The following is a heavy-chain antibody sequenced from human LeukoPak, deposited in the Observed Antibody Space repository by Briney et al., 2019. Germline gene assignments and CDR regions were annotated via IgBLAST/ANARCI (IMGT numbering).Heavy chain of an antibody. J-gene: IGHJ4*02. V-gene: IGHV1-2*02. CDR2: INPNSGGT. CDR1: GYTFTGYY. D-gene: IGHD3-10*01. Sequence: GASVKVSCKASGYTFTGYYMHWVRQAPGQGLEWMGWINPNSGGTNYAQKFQGRVTMTRDTSISTAYMELSRLRSDDTAVYYCARATTLYGSGSYYDLDYWGQGTLVTVSS. CDR3: ARATTLYGSGSYYDLDY.